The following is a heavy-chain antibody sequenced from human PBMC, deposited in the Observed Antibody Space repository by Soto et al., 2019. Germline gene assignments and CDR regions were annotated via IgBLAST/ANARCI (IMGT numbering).Heavy chain of an antibody. Sequence: QVQLVQSGAEVKKPGSSVKVSCKASGGTFSSYAISWVRQAPGQGLEWMGGIIPIFGTANYAQKFQGRVTITADESTSTAYMELSSLRSEDTAVYYCARDDFDYCSSTSCYGGDWFDPWGQGTLVTVSS. CDR2: IIPIFGTA. CDR3: ARDDFDYCSSTSCYGGDWFDP. J-gene: IGHJ5*02. V-gene: IGHV1-69*01. CDR1: GGTFSSYA. D-gene: IGHD2-2*01.